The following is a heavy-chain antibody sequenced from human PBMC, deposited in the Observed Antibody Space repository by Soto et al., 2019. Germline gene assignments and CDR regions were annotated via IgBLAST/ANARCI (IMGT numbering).Heavy chain of an antibody. D-gene: IGHD6-13*01. CDR1: GGTFSSYA. CDR3: ARDDSYSSSGGWAYNWFDP. Sequence: QVQLVQSGAEVKKPGSSVKVSCKASGGTFSSYAISWVRQAPGQGLEWMGGIIPIFGTANYAQKSQGRVTITADESTSTAYMELSSLRSEDTAVYYCARDDSYSSSGGWAYNWFDPWGQGTLVTVSS. J-gene: IGHJ5*02. CDR2: IIPIFGTA. V-gene: IGHV1-69*01.